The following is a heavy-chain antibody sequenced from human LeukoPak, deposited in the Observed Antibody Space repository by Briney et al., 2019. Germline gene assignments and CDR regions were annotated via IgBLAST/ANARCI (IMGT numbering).Heavy chain of an antibody. J-gene: IGHJ3*02. V-gene: IGHV1-69*13. CDR3: ARGRTTVTTGLDAFDI. CDR2: IIPIFGTA. D-gene: IGHD4-17*01. CDR1: GYTFTSYG. Sequence: SVKVSCKASGYTFTSYGISWVRQAPGQGLEWMGGIIPIFGTANYAQKFQGRVTITADESTSTAYMELSSLRSEDTAVYYCARGRTTVTTGLDAFDIWGQGAMVTVSS.